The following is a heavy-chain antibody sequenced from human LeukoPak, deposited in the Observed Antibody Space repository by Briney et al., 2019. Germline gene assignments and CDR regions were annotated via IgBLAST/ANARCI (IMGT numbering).Heavy chain of an antibody. Sequence: SETLSLTCTVSGGSISSYYWSWIRQPPGKGLEWIGYIYYSGSTNYNPSLKSRVTISVDTSKNQFSLKLSSVTAADTAVYYCARVPPSSGSYYMYYYYYMDVWGKGTTVTVSS. CDR3: ARVPPSSGSYYMYYYYYMDV. J-gene: IGHJ6*03. CDR1: GGSISSYY. CDR2: IYYSGST. D-gene: IGHD1-26*01. V-gene: IGHV4-59*01.